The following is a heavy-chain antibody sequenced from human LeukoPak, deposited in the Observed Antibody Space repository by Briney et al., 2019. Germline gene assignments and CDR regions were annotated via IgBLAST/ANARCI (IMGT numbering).Heavy chain of an antibody. CDR2: INWNGGST. CDR3: AKGTMIVVAVGDYFDY. V-gene: IGHV3-20*04. Sequence: PGGSLRLSCAASGFTLDDYGMSWVRQAPGKGLEWVSGINWNGGSTGYADSVKGRFTISRDNAKNSLYLQMNSLRAEDMALYYCAKGTMIVVAVGDYFDYWGQGTLVTVSS. CDR1: GFTLDDYG. J-gene: IGHJ4*02. D-gene: IGHD3-22*01.